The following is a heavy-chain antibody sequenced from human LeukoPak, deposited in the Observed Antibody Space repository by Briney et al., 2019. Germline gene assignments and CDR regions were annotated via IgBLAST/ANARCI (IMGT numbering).Heavy chain of an antibody. CDR1: GFTFYNAW. CDR2: IKSKTDGGTT. J-gene: IGHJ4*02. V-gene: IGHV3-15*01. CDR3: TILGYTYGRFDY. D-gene: IGHD5-18*01. Sequence: GGSLRLSCAASGFTFYNAWLSWVRQAPGKGLEWVGRIKSKTDGGTTDYAAPVKGRITISRDDSKNTLYLQMNSLKTEDTAVYYCTILGYTYGRFDYWGQGTLVTVSS.